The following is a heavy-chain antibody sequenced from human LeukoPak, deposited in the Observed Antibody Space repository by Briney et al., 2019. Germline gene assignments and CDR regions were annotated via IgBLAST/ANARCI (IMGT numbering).Heavy chain of an antibody. J-gene: IGHJ4*02. CDR2: IFPDDSDT. CDR3: ARHSSPYDSSGYYLNDY. CDR1: GYSFSNYW. Sequence: GESLKISCKGSGYSFSNYWIGWVRQTPGKGLEWMGIIFPDDSDTRYSPSFQGQVTISADKSISTAYLQWSSLKVSDTAMYFCARHSSPYDSSGYYLNDYWGQGTLVTVSS. V-gene: IGHV5-51*01. D-gene: IGHD3-22*01.